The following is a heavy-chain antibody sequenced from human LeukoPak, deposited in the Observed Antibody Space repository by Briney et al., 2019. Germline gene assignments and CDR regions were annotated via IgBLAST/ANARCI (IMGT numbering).Heavy chain of an antibody. CDR2: ISVSGNT. CDR1: RFTFTNYS. J-gene: IGHJ4*02. D-gene: IGHD2-15*01. CDR3: AKAPVTTCSGAYCYPFDY. Sequence: GGSLRLSCAASRFTFTNYSMSWVRQGPGKGLEWVSAISVSGNTYHADSVKGRFTISRDSSKNTLYLQMNSLRAEDAAVYYCAKAPVTTCSGAYCYPFDYWGQGTLVTVSS. V-gene: IGHV3-23*01.